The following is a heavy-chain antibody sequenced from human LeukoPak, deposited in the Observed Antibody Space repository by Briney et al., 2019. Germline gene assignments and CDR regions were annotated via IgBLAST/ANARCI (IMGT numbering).Heavy chain of an antibody. CDR3: ARGINEIGYCSGGSCEYFDY. CDR1: GGSISSGDYY. D-gene: IGHD2-15*01. V-gene: IGHV4-61*02. Sequence: SETLSLTCTVSGGSISSGDYYWSWIRQPPGKGLEWIGRIYTSGSTNYNPSLKSRVTMSVDTSKNQFSLKLSSVTAADTAVYYCARGINEIGYCSGGSCEYFDYWGQGTLVTVSS. CDR2: IYTSGST. J-gene: IGHJ4*02.